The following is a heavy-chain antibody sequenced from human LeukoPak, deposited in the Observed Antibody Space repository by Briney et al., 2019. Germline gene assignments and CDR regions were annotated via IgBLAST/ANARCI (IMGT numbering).Heavy chain of an antibody. J-gene: IGHJ3*02. CDR1: GVSISGYS. CDR3: ARGGWYYYDSSGYLDRDAFDI. V-gene: IGHV4-59*01. CDR2: ISYTGIT. D-gene: IGHD3-22*01. Sequence: PTETLSLTCSVSGVSISGYSWTWLRQPPGKRLEWIGYISYTGITYYNPPLMSRVTISVATSKNQFSLKLTSVTAADSAVYYCARGGWYYYDSSGYLDRDAFDIWGQGTMVTVSS.